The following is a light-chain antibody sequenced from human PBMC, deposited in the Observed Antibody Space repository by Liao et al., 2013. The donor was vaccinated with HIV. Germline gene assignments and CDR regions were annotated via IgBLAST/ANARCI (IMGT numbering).Light chain of an antibody. V-gene: IGLV3-21*04. J-gene: IGLJ3*02. CDR1: NIGSKS. CDR3: QVWDSSSDHPV. CDR2: YDS. Sequence: SYELTQPPSVSVAPGKTARITCGGNNIGSKSVHWYQQKPGQAPVLVIYYDSDRPSGIPERFSGSNSGNTATLTISRVGSRGVRPDYYCQVWDSSSDHPVFGGGTKLTVL.